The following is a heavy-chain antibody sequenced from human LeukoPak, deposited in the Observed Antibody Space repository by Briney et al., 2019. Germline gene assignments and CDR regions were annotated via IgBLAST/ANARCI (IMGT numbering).Heavy chain of an antibody. J-gene: IGHJ4*02. Sequence: SETLSLTCAVYGGSFSGYYWSWLRQPPGKGLEWIGEINHSGSTNYNPSLKSRVTISVDTSKNQFSLKLSSVTAADTAVYYCARRSSGWYFDYWGQGTLVTVSS. CDR1: GGSFSGYY. V-gene: IGHV4-34*01. CDR3: ARRSSGWYFDY. CDR2: INHSGST. D-gene: IGHD6-19*01.